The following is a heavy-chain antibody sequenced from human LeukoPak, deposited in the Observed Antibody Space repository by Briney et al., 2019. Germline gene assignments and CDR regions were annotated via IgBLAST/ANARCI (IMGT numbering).Heavy chain of an antibody. CDR2: IYYSGST. CDR1: GGSISSGGFY. CDR3: ARVRHEWFGELGEDWFDP. V-gene: IGHV4-31*03. D-gene: IGHD3-10*01. Sequence: NPSLTFTFSGGSISSGGFYLSWIRQPPGKGLGWVGDIYYSGSTYYNPSLKSRVTISVDTSKNQFSLKLSSVTAADTAVYYCARVRHEWFGELGEDWFDPWGQGTLVTVSS. J-gene: IGHJ5*02.